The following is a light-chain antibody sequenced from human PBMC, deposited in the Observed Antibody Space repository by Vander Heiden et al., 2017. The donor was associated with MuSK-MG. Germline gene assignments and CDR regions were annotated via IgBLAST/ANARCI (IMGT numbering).Light chain of an antibody. Sequence: QSALTQPASVSASPGQSITISCTGTSSDIGVYNYVSWYQRHPGKAPKFLIYDVNIRPSGVSNRFSSSKSGNTASLTISGLQAEDEAEYFCCSYTSSSSLVFGGGTK. CDR1: SSDIGVYNY. V-gene: IGLV2-14*01. CDR2: DVN. CDR3: CSYTSSSSLV. J-gene: IGLJ2*01.